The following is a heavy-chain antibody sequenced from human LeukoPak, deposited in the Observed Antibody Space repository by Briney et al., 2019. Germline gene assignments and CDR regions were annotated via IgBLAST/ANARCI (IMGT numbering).Heavy chain of an antibody. CDR1: GFTFSSYD. Sequence: PGGSLRLSCAASGFTFSSYDMNWVRQAPGKGLEWVSSISSSSTYIYYADSVKGRFTISRDNAKNSLYLQMNSLRAEDTAVYYCARILTDSSGYLFDYWGQGTLVTVSS. CDR2: ISSSSTYI. D-gene: IGHD3-22*01. V-gene: IGHV3-21*01. J-gene: IGHJ4*02. CDR3: ARILTDSSGYLFDY.